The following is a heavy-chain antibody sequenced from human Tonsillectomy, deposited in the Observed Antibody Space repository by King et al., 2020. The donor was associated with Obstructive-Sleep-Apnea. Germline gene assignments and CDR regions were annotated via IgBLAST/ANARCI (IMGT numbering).Heavy chain of an antibody. CDR2: IYYDGSNN. D-gene: IGHD6-25*01. V-gene: IGHV3-33*03. Sequence: VQLVESGGGVVQPGRSLRLSCVASGFTFRDYGMHWVRQAPGKGLEWLAMIYYDGSNNDYAAPVKGRYTTSRDNSKNTLYLQMNSLRVEDTALYFCVGYYFDYWGQGTLVTVSS. J-gene: IGHJ4*02. CDR1: GFTFRDYG. CDR3: VGYYFDY.